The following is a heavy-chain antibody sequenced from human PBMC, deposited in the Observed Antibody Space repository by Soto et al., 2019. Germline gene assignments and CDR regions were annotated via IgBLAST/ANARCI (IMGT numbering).Heavy chain of an antibody. J-gene: IGHJ3*02. CDR3: ARQTDSYYTFDAFDI. CDR1: GGSISSGSYY. V-gene: IGHV4-39*01. D-gene: IGHD3-22*01. CDR2: VYYSGST. Sequence: ETLSLTCTVSGGSISSGSYYWDWIRQPPGKGLEWIGNVYYSGSTNYNPSLESRVTISVDTSKNQFSLKLSSVTAADTAVYYCARQTDSYYTFDAFDIWGQGTMVTVSS.